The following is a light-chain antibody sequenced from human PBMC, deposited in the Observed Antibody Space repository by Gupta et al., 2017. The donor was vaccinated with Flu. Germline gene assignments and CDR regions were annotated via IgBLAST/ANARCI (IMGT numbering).Light chain of an antibody. CDR3: QHYGT. CDR1: QSISNTY. J-gene: IGKJ1*01. Sequence: EIVLTQSPGTLSLSPGERVTLSCRASQSISNTYLAWYQQKPGQAPRLLIHGTSSRATGIPDRFSGSGSGSDYTLTISKLEPEDFAVYVCQHYGTFGQGTKVEIK. V-gene: IGKV3-20*01. CDR2: GTS.